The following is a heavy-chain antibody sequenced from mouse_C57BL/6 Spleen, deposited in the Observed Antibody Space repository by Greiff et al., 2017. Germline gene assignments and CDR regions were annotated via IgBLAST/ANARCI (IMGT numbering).Heavy chain of an antibody. Sequence: EVQLQQSGPGLVKPSQSLSLTCSVTGYSITSGYYWNWIRQFPGNKLEWMGYISYDGSNNYNPSLKNRISITRDTSKNQFFLKLNSVTTEDTATYYCARVGDYSYAMDYWGQGTSVTVSS. V-gene: IGHV3-6*01. CDR2: ISYDGSN. CDR3: ARVGDYSYAMDY. J-gene: IGHJ4*01. D-gene: IGHD1-1*01. CDR1: GYSITSGYY.